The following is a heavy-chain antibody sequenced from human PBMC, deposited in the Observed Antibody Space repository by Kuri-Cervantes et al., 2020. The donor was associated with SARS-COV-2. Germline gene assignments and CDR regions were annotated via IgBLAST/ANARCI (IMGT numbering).Heavy chain of an antibody. CDR1: GYTLTELS. CDR2: FDPEDGET. CDR3: ARGVGYDFWSGPPFDP. D-gene: IGHD3-3*01. Sequence: ASVKVSCKVSGYTLTELSMHWVRQAPGKGLEWMGGFDPEDGETIYAQKFQGRVTMTEDTSTDTAYMELSSLRSEDTAVYYCARGVGYDFWSGPPFDPWGQGTLVTVSS. J-gene: IGHJ5*02. V-gene: IGHV1-24*01.